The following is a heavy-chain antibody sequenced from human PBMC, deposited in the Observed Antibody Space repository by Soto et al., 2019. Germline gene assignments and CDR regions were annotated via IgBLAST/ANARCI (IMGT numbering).Heavy chain of an antibody. Sequence: SETLSLTCAVSGGSISSGGYSWSWIRQPPGKGLEWIGYIYHSGSTYYNPSLKSRVTISVDRSKNQFSLKLSSVTAADTAVYYCARDTGITGTTGYYYYGMDVWGQGTTVTVSS. CDR3: ARDTGITGTTGYYYYGMDV. CDR1: GGSISSGGYS. J-gene: IGHJ6*02. CDR2: IYHSGST. D-gene: IGHD1-7*01. V-gene: IGHV4-30-2*01.